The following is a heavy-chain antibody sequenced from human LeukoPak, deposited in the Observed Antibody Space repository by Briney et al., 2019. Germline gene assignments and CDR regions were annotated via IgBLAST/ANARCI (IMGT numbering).Heavy chain of an antibody. V-gene: IGHV4-34*01. CDR1: GGSFSGYY. J-gene: IGHJ5*02. CDR3: ARHASLLWFGELLNWFDP. Sequence: PSETLSLTCAVYGGSFSGYYWSWIRQPPGKGLEWIGEINHSGSTNYNPSLKSRVTISVDTSKNQFSLKLSSVTAADTAVYYCARHASLLWFGELLNWFDPWGQGTLVTVSS. CDR2: INHSGST. D-gene: IGHD3-10*01.